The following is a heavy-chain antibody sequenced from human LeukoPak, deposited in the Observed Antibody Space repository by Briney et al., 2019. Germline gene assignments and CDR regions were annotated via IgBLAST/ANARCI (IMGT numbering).Heavy chain of an antibody. Sequence: VASVRVSCKTSGYTFSNFGINWVRQAPGQGLEWMGWISGNNDNPNYGQKFQGRFTVTTDSSTSTVYMELRNLRFDDTAVYYCARDGTSTDDYWGQGTLVTVSS. D-gene: IGHD2-2*01. J-gene: IGHJ4*02. CDR2: ISGNNDNP. CDR1: GYTFSNFG. CDR3: ARDGTSTDDY. V-gene: IGHV1-18*01.